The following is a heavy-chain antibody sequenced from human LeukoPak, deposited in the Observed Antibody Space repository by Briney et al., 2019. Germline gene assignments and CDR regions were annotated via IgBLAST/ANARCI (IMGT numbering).Heavy chain of an antibody. V-gene: IGHV3-43*01. Sequence: GGSLRLSWAASGFTFDDYTMHWVRQAPGEGLEWVSLISWDGGSTYYADSVKGRFTISRDNSKNSLYLQMNSLRTEDTALYYCAKGYCTNGVCYYFDYWGQGTLVTVSS. CDR2: ISWDGGST. CDR1: GFTFDDYT. J-gene: IGHJ4*02. CDR3: AKGYCTNGVCYYFDY. D-gene: IGHD2-8*01.